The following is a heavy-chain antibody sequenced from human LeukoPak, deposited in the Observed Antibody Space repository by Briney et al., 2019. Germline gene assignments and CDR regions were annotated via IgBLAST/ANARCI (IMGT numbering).Heavy chain of an antibody. V-gene: IGHV1-2*02. CDR2: INPNSGGT. Sequence: GASVKVSCKASGYTFTGYYMHWVRQAPGQGLEWMGWINPNSGGTNYAQKFQGRVTMTRDTSITTVYMSLTRLTSADTAVYYCARGPLINSRGRHAHFDFWGQGTGVTVSS. CDR3: ARGPLINSRGRHAHFDF. D-gene: IGHD3-22*01. CDR1: GYTFTGYY. J-gene: IGHJ4*02.